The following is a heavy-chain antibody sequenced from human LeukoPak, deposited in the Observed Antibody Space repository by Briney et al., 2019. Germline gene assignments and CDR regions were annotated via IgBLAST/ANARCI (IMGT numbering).Heavy chain of an antibody. CDR1: GYTFTSYG. Sequence: GASVKVSCKASGYTFTSYGISWVRQAPGQGLEWMGWISAYNGNTNYAQKLQGRVTMTTDTSTSTAYMELRSLRSDDTAVYYCAIAEYCSGSSCYSRWFDYWGQGTLVTVSS. CDR2: ISAYNGNT. D-gene: IGHD2-15*01. CDR3: AIAEYCSGSSCYSRWFDY. V-gene: IGHV1-18*01. J-gene: IGHJ4*02.